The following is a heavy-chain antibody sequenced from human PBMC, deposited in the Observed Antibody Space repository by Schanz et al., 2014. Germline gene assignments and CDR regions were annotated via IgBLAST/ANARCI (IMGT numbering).Heavy chain of an antibody. J-gene: IGHJ6*03. CDR2: IIPILGIA. CDR1: GGTFSSYT. CDR3: AGTYCSSTSCYTGYYYMDV. Sequence: QLQLVQSGAEVKKPGSSVKVSCKASGGTFSSYTISWVRQAPGQGLEWMGRIIPILGIANYAQNFQGRVTITADKSTSTAYMELTSLRSEDTAVYYCAGTYCSSTSCYTGYYYMDVGGKGTTVTVSS. V-gene: IGHV1-69*02. D-gene: IGHD2-2*02.